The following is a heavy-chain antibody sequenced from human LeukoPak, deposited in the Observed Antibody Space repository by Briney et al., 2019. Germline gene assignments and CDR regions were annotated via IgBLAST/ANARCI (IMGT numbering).Heavy chain of an antibody. V-gene: IGHV3-21*01. CDR2: ISSSSRHI. CDR1: GFTFSSYS. Sequence: TGGSLRLTCAVSGFTFSSYSMNWVRQAPGRGLEWVSSISSSSRHIYYADSVKGRFTISRDNAKNSLYLQMNSLRVEDTAVYYCARGRGLPGPLDYWGQGALVTVSS. J-gene: IGHJ4*02. CDR3: ARGRGLPGPLDY. D-gene: IGHD3-10*01.